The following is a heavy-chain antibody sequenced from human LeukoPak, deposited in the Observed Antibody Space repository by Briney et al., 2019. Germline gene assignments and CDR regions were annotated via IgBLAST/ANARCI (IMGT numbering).Heavy chain of an antibody. D-gene: IGHD6-19*01. CDR2: ISSNGDST. J-gene: IGHJ4*02. CDR3: ARGHHSSGWYANDY. CDR1: GFTFSSYV. V-gene: IGHV3-64*01. Sequence: GGSLRLSCAASGFTFSSYVMHWVRQAPGKGLEYVSAISSNGDSTYYANSVKGRFTISRDNSKNTLYLQMGSLRAEDMAVYYCARGHHSSGWYANDYWGQGTLVTVFS.